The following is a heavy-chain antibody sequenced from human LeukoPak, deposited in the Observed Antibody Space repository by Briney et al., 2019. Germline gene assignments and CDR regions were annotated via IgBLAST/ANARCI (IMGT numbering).Heavy chain of an antibody. V-gene: IGHV3-23*01. D-gene: IGHD1-26*01. CDR3: AKGGKWDVTPFDY. Sequence: GGSLRLSCVASKYSFTSYRMNWVRQAPGKGLEWVSTISGGGGSTYYADSVKGRFTISRDNSKNTLYLQVNSLRAEDTAVYYCAKGGKWDVTPFDYWGQGTLVTVSS. CDR2: ISGGGGST. CDR1: KYSFTSYR. J-gene: IGHJ4*02.